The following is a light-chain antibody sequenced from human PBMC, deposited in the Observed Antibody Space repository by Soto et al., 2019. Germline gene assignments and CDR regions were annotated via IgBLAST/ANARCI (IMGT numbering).Light chain of an antibody. J-gene: IGLJ1*01. Sequence: QSVVTQPASVTGSPGQSITISCTGTSSDVGGYNYVSWYQQHPGKAPKLMIYDVSNRPSGASNRFSGSKSGNTASLTISGLQADDEGDDYGSSFTSSSTLLYVFGTGTKLTVL. V-gene: IGLV2-14*01. CDR2: DVS. CDR1: SSDVGGYNY. CDR3: SSFTSSSTLLYV.